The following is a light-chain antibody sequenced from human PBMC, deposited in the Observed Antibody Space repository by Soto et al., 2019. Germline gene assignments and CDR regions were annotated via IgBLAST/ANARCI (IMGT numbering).Light chain of an antibody. CDR2: SNN. CDR3: AAWDGSLNGWV. J-gene: IGLJ3*02. CDR1: SSNIGSNI. V-gene: IGLV1-44*01. Sequence: QAVVTQPPSASGTPGQRVTISCSGSSSNIGSNIVNWYQQFPGTAPKVLIYSNNQRPSGVPDRFSGSKSGTSASLAISGLQSEDEADYFCAAWDGSLNGWVFGGGTKLTVL.